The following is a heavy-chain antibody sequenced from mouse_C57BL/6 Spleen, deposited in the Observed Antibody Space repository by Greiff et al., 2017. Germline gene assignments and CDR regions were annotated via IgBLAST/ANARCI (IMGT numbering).Heavy chain of an antibody. J-gene: IGHJ1*03. CDR3: ARGTLYYGSSYEGYFDV. D-gene: IGHD1-1*01. CDR1: GFTFSSYA. V-gene: IGHV5-4*01. CDR2: ISDGGSYT. Sequence: EVQVVESGGGLVKPGGSLKLSCAASGFTFSSYAMSWVRQTPEKRLEWVATISDGGSYTYYPDNVKGRFTISRDNAKNNLYLQMSHLKSEDTAMYYCARGTLYYGSSYEGYFDVWGTGTTVTVSS.